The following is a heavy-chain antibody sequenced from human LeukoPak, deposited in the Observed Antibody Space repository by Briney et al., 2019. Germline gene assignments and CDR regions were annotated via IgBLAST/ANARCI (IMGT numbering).Heavy chain of an antibody. CDR1: GYTFTGYY. CDR2: INSDSGFT. J-gene: IGHJ5*02. Sequence: GASVKVSCKASGYTFTGYYMNWVRQAPGQGLEWMGWINSDSGFTKYAQKFQGRVTMTRDTSITTVYLDLTSLSSDDTVVYYCARNFDMKGFDPWGQGTLVTVSS. D-gene: IGHD3-9*01. V-gene: IGHV1-2*02. CDR3: ARNFDMKGFDP.